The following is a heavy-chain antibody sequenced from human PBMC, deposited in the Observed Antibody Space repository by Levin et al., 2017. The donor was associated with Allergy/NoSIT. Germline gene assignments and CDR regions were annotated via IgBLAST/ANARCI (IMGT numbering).Heavy chain of an antibody. CDR1: GYTFTSYY. Sequence: GASVKVSCKASGYTFTSYYMHWVRQAPGQGLEWMGIINPSGGSTSYAQKFQGRVTMTRDTSTSTVYMELSSLRSEDTAVYYCARDSSVPAAIEYYYDGMDVWGQGTTVTVSS. V-gene: IGHV1-46*01. D-gene: IGHD2-2*02. J-gene: IGHJ6*02. CDR3: ARDSSVPAAIEYYYDGMDV. CDR2: INPSGGST.